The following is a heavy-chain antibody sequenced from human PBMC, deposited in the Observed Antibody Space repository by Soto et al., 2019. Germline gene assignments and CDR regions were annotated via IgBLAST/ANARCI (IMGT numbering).Heavy chain of an antibody. J-gene: IGHJ4*02. D-gene: IGHD1-26*01. Sequence: QVQLVQSGAEVKKPGSSVKVSCKASGGTFSSYAISWVRQAPGQGLEWMGGIIPIFGTANYAQKFQGRVTITADESTSTAYMGLSSLRSEDTAVYYCASGPWGATVQAFDYWGQGTLVTVSS. V-gene: IGHV1-69*12. CDR1: GGTFSSYA. CDR2: IIPIFGTA. CDR3: ASGPWGATVQAFDY.